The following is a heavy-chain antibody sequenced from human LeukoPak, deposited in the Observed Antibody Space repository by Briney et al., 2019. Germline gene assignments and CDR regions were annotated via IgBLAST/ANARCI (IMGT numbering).Heavy chain of an antibody. CDR2: IKQDGSEK. Sequence: GGSLRLSCAASGVTFSDYYMSWIRQAPGKGLEWVANIKQDGSEKYYVDSVKGRFTISRDNAKNSLYLQMNSLRAEDTAVYYCARAGIVVVPAAIARRPDYWGQGTLVTVSS. CDR3: ARAGIVVVPAAIARRPDY. V-gene: IGHV3-7*01. J-gene: IGHJ4*02. D-gene: IGHD2-2*01. CDR1: GVTFSDYY.